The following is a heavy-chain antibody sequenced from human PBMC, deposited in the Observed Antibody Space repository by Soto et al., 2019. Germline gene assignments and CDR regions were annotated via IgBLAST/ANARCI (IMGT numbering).Heavy chain of an antibody. D-gene: IGHD7-27*01. CDR1: GFTFSSDW. J-gene: IGHJ4*02. Sequence: GGSLRLSCAASGFTFSSDWMSWVRQAPGKGLEWVANIRPDGSEKYYLDSVKGRFTISRDNAKNSLNLQMNSLTAEDTAVYYCARDVGNQPLSNYWGQGTLVTVS. CDR3: ARDVGNQPLSNY. CDR2: IRPDGSEK. V-gene: IGHV3-7*01.